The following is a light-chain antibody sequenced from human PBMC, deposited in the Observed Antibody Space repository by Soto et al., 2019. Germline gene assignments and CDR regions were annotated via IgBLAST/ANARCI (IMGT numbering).Light chain of an antibody. CDR1: TGPVTSGHH. Sequence: QAVVTQEPSLTVSPGGTVTLTCASSTGPVTSGHHTYWFQQKPGQVPKILIYDTSNKHSWTPARFSGSLLGGQATLTLSGAQPEDEADYYCLLTYRGPWVFGGGTKLTVL. J-gene: IGLJ3*02. CDR2: DTS. V-gene: IGLV7-46*01. CDR3: LLTYRGPWV.